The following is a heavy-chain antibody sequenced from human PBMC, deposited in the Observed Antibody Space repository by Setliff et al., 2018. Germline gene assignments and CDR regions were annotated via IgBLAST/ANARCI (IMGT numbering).Heavy chain of an antibody. CDR2: ISWNSGST. D-gene: IGHD6-6*01. CDR3: ASTEYSSSSSYYYYYMDV. V-gene: IGHV3-9*01. J-gene: IGHJ6*03. CDR1: GFTFDDYA. Sequence: HPGGSLRLSCAASGFTFDDYAMHWVRQAPGKGLEWVSGISWNSGSTYYADSVKGRFTISRDNSKNTLYLQMNSLRAEDTAVYYCASTEYSSSSSYYYYYMDVWGKGTTVTVSS.